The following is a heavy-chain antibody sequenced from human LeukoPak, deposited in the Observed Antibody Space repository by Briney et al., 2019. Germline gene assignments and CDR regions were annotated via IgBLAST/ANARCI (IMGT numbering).Heavy chain of an antibody. CDR1: GYTFTSYD. V-gene: IGHV1-8*01. CDR3: ARGRMVRGVTKGRYFDY. CDR2: MNPNSGNT. Sequence: ASVKVSCKASGYTFTSYDINWVRQATGQGLEWMGWMNPNSGNTGYAQKFQGRVTMTRNTSISTAYMALSSLRSEDTAVYYCARGRMVRGVTKGRYFDYWGQGTLVTVSS. D-gene: IGHD3-10*01. J-gene: IGHJ4*02.